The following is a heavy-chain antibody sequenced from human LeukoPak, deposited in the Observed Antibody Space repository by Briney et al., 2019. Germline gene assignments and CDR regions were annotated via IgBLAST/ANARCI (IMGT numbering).Heavy chain of an antibody. Sequence: PSETLSLTCSVSVGSISSYYWSWIRQPPGKGLEWIGYIYYSGSTNYNPSLKSRVTISVDTSKNQFSLKLSSVTAADTAVYYCARHGSGSSTFGYRGQGTLVTVSS. D-gene: IGHD1-26*01. V-gene: IGHV4-59*08. CDR2: IYYSGST. CDR3: ARHGSGSSTFGY. J-gene: IGHJ4*02. CDR1: VGSISSYY.